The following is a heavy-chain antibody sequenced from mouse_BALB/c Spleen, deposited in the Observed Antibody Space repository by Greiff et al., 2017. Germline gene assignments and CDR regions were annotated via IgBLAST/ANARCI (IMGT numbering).Heavy chain of an antibody. CDR1: GFTFSSYT. J-gene: IGHJ3*01. V-gene: IGHV5-12-2*01. Sequence: EVQLVESGGGLVQPGGSLKLSCAASGFTFSSYTMSWVRQTPEKRLEWVAYISNGGGSTYYPDTVKGRFTISRDNAKNTLYLQMSSLKSEDTAMYYCARRLDYYGSSPCAYWGQGTLVTVSA. CDR2: ISNGGGST. D-gene: IGHD1-1*01. CDR3: ARRLDYYGSSPCAY.